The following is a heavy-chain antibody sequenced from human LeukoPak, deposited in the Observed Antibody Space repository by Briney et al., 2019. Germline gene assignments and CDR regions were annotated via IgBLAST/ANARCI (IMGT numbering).Heavy chain of an antibody. J-gene: IGHJ6*02. V-gene: IGHV1-2*02. CDR1: GYTFTGYY. D-gene: IGHD3-22*01. CDR3: ARGSRLFPYYYGMDV. Sequence: ASVKVSCKASGYTFTGYYMHWVRQAPGQGLEWMGWINPNSGGTNYAQKFQGRVTMTRDTSISTAYMELSRLRSDDTAVYYCARGSRLFPYYYGMDVWGQGTTVTVSS. CDR2: INPNSGGT.